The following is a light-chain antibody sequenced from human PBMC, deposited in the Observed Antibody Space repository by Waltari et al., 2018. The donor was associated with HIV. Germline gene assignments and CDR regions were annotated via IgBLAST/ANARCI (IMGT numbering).Light chain of an antibody. CDR1: SSDVGGDHY. CDR3: SSYTISSTLV. J-gene: IGLJ2*01. V-gene: IGLV2-14*01. Sequence: QSALTQPASVSGSPGQSITISCTGTSSDVGGDHYVSWYQQHPGKAPKPMIYDVSNRPSGVSNRFSGSKSGNTASLTISGLQAEDEADYYCSSYTISSTLVFGGGTKLTVL. CDR2: DVS.